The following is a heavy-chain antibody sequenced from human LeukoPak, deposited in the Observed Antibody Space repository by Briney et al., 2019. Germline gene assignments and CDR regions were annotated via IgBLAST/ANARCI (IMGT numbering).Heavy chain of an antibody. CDR2: ISGSGGST. CDR3: AKDLHSGYDYYGMDV. Sequence: TGGSLGLPCATSGFPFQRFAISGARGPRGRGWEGGSAISGSGGSTYYADSVKGRFTISRDNYKNPLYLQMNSLRAEDTAVYYCAKDLHSGYDYYGMDVWGQGTTVTVSS. CDR1: GFPFQRFA. V-gene: IGHV3-23*01. D-gene: IGHD1-26*01. J-gene: IGHJ6*02.